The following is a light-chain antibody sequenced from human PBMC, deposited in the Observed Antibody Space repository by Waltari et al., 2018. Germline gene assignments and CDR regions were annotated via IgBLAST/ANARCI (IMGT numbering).Light chain of an antibody. CDR3: SSYTSSSVVV. J-gene: IGLJ2*01. CDR1: SSDVGGYNY. Sequence: QSALTQPASVSGSPGQSITISCTGTSSDVGGYNYVSWYQQHPGKAPKLMIYDVSNRPSGVSNLFSGSKSGNTASLTISGLQAEDEADYYCSSYTSSSVVVFGGGTKRTVL. CDR2: DVS. V-gene: IGLV2-14*03.